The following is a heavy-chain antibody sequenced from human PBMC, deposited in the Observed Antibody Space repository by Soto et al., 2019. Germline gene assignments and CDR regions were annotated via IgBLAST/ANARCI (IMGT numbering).Heavy chain of an antibody. V-gene: IGHV1-18*04. D-gene: IGHD3-3*01. CDR1: GYTFTSYG. CDR3: ASGPVLRFLEWLPQDYYYGMDV. J-gene: IGHJ6*02. Sequence: AAVKVSCKASGYTFTSYGISWVRQAPGQGXEWMGWISAYNGNTNYAQKLQGRVTMTTDTSTSTAYMELRSLRSDDTAVYYCASGPVLRFLEWLPQDYYYGMDVWGQGTTVTVSS. CDR2: ISAYNGNT.